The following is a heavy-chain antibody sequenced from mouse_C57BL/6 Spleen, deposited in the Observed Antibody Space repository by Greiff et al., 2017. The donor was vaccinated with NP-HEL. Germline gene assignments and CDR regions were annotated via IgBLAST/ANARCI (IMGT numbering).Heavy chain of an antibody. Sequence: EVQLVESGGGLVKPGGSLKLSCAASGFTFSDYGMHWVRQAPEKGLEWVAYISSGSSTIYSADTVKGRFTISRDNAKNTLFLQMTSLRSEDTAMYYCARGYYGSGYYFDYWGQGTTLTVSS. CDR3: ARGYYGSGYYFDY. V-gene: IGHV5-17*01. CDR2: ISSGSSTI. D-gene: IGHD1-1*01. J-gene: IGHJ2*01. CDR1: GFTFSDYG.